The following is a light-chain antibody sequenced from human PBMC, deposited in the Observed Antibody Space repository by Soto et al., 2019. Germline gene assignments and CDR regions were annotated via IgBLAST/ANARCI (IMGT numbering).Light chain of an antibody. CDR3: QQTSSFPFT. CDR1: QDITTW. J-gene: IGKJ2*01. Sequence: DIQMTQSPSSVSASVGDRVTITCRASQDITTWLAWYQQKPGVAPRLLMSGASNLQSEVPSRFSGSGSGKHFTLTLSSLQPEDFATYYCQQTSSFPFTCGQGTRLEIK. CDR2: GAS. V-gene: IGKV1-12*01.